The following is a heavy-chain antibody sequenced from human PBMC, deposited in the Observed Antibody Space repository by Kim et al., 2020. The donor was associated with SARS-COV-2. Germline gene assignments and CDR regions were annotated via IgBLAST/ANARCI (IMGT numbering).Heavy chain of an antibody. CDR3: ARVSPQGAWYFDL. J-gene: IGHJ2*01. V-gene: IGHV3-33*01. Sequence: GGSVKGRFTISRDTTRSTLYLQMNSRRVEDTAVYYCARVSPQGAWYFDLWGRGTLVTVSS.